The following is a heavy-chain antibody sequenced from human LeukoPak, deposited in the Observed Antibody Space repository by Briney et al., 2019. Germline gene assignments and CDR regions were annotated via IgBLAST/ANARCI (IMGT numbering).Heavy chain of an antibody. CDR3: ALDSSGWYYFDS. CDR1: GFTFSSYA. V-gene: IGHV3-23*01. J-gene: IGHJ4*02. D-gene: IGHD6-19*01. CDR2: ISGSGGST. Sequence: GGSLRLSCAASGFTFSSYAMSWVRQAPGKGLEWVSAISGSGGSTYYADSVKGRFTISRDNSKNTVYLQMNSLRADDTAVYYCALDSSGWYYFDSWGQGALVTVSS.